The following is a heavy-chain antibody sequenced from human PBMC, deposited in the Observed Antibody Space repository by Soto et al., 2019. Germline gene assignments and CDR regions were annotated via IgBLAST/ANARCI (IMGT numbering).Heavy chain of an antibody. CDR3: ARSDYGDYGGAFDI. J-gene: IGHJ3*02. V-gene: IGHV3-53*01. Sequence: EVQLVESGGGLIQPGGSLRLSCAASGFTVSSNYMSWVRQAPGKGLEWVSVIYSGGSTYYADSVKGRFTISRDNSKNTLYLQMNSLRAEDTAVYYCARSDYGDYGGAFDIWGQGTMVTVSS. CDR2: IYSGGST. CDR1: GFTVSSNY. D-gene: IGHD4-17*01.